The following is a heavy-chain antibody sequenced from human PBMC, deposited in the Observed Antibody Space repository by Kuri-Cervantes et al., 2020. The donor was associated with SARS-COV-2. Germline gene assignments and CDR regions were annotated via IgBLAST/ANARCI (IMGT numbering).Heavy chain of an antibody. CDR2: IYNNIYDTVTT. J-gene: IGHJ6*03. Sequence: SETLSFTCTVSGGSIRSSYWSWIRQPPGKGLEWIGNIYNNIYDTVTTYYNPSLKSRITISVDTSKNQFSLNLTSVTAADTAVYFCARSGWYSRGVTYYHLDVWGKGTTVTVSS. V-gene: IGHV4-59*01. D-gene: IGHD6-19*01. CDR3: ARSGWYSRGVTYYHLDV. CDR1: GGSIRSSY.